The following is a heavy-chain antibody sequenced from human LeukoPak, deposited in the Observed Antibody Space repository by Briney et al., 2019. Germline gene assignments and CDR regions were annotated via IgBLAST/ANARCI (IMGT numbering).Heavy chain of an antibody. CDR2: ISYDGYDK. Sequence: GRSLRLSCAASGFTFNDYAMYWVRQTPGKGLEWVTLISYDGYDKSYADSVRGRFTISRDNSKNTLYLQMDSLRSEDTAVYYCARDFFPIVDSSWYEIGYWGQGTLVIVSS. CDR3: ARDFFPIVDSSWYEIGY. D-gene: IGHD6-13*01. V-gene: IGHV3-30-3*01. J-gene: IGHJ4*02. CDR1: GFTFNDYA.